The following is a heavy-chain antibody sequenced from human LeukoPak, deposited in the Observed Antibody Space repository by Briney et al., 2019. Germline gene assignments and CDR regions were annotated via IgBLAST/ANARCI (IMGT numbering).Heavy chain of an antibody. CDR2: INPNSGGT. CDR3: ARASYYYDSSGYYYPGDY. CDR1: GYTFTGYY. V-gene: IGHV1-2*02. J-gene: IGHJ4*02. D-gene: IGHD3-22*01. Sequence: ASVKVSCKASGYTFTGYYMHWVRQAPGQGLERMGWINPNSGGTNYAQKFQGRVTMTRDTSISTAYMELSRLRSDDTAVYYCARASYYYDSSGYYYPGDYWGQGTLVTVSS.